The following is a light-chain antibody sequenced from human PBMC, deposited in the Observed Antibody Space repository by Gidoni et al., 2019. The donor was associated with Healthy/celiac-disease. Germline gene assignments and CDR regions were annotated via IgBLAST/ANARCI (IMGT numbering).Light chain of an antibody. J-gene: IGKJ1*01. V-gene: IGKV3-20*01. CDR2: GAS. Sequence: DIVLTQSPGTLSLSPGERATLSCRASQSVSSSYLAWYQQKPGQAPRLLIYGASSRATGIPDRFSGSGSGTDFTLTISRLEPEDVAVYYCQQYGSSPLTFGQXTKVEIK. CDR3: QQYGSSPLT. CDR1: QSVSSSY.